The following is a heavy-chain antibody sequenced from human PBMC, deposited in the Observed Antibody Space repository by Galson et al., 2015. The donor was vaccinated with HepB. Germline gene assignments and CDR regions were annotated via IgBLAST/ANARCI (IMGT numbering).Heavy chain of an antibody. V-gene: IGHV6-1*01. J-gene: IGHJ6*02. CDR1: GDSVSSNSAA. Sequence: CAISGDSVSSNSAAWNWIGQSPSRGLEWLGRTYYRSKWYNDYAVSVKSRIIINPDTSKNQFSLQLNSVTPEDTAVYYCARGPWGMDVWGQGTTVTVSS. CDR2: TYYRSKWYN. CDR3: ARGPWGMDV.